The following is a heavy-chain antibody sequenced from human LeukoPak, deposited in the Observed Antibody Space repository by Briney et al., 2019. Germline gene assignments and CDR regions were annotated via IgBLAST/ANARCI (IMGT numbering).Heavy chain of an antibody. CDR3: ARATSGEKWYYDFWSGRNHNNWFDP. D-gene: IGHD3-3*01. CDR2: ISGSGGST. J-gene: IGHJ5*02. Sequence: PGGSLRLSCAASGFTFSSYAMSWVRQAPGKGLEWVSAISGSGGSTYYADSVKGRFTISRDNSKNTLYLQMNSLRAEDTAVYYCARATSGEKWYYDFWSGRNHNNWFDPWGQGTLVTVSS. CDR1: GFTFSSYA. V-gene: IGHV3-23*01.